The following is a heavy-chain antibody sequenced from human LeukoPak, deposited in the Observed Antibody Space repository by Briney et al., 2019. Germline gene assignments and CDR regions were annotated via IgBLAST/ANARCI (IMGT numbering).Heavy chain of an antibody. D-gene: IGHD3-22*01. V-gene: IGHV4-34*01. J-gene: IGHJ4*02. Sequence: SEALSLTCAVYVGSFSGYYWSWIRQPPGKGVEWVGQINHSGSTNYNPSLKSRVTISVDTSKNQFSLKLSSVTAADTAVYYCARGGGGDYYDSSGYYYPDYWGQGTLVTVSS. CDR3: ARGGGGDYYDSSGYYYPDY. CDR1: VGSFSGYY. CDR2: INHSGST.